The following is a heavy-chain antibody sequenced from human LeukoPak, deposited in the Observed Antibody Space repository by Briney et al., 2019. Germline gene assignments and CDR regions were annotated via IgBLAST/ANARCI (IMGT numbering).Heavy chain of an antibody. CDR3: ATLMAHLDY. Sequence: ASVKVSCKASGYTFTDHHMHWVRQAPGQGLEWMGWINPNSGDTNYAQKFQGRVTMTRDTTISTAYMELSRLRSDDTAVFYCATLMAHLDYWGQGTLVTVSS. CDR2: INPNSGDT. CDR1: GYTFTDHH. D-gene: IGHD2-8*01. J-gene: IGHJ4*02. V-gene: IGHV1-2*02.